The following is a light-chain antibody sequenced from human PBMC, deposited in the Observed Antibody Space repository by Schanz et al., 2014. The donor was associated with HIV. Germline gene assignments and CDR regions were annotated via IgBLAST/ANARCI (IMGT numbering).Light chain of an antibody. CDR2: DAS. J-gene: IGKJ3*01. CDR3: QQFGSS. CDR1: QSVSSY. Sequence: ETVLTQSPATLSLSPGERATLSCRASQSVSSYLAWYQQKPGQAPRLLIYDASNRATGIPARFSGSGSGTDFTLTISSLEPEDFAVYYCQQFGSSFGPGTKVDIK. V-gene: IGKV3-11*01.